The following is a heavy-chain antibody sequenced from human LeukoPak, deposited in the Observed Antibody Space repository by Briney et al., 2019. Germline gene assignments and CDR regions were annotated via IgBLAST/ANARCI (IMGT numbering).Heavy chain of an antibody. J-gene: IGHJ4*02. CDR3: AKEYCSSTSCYIFDY. CDR2: ISGSGGCT. CDR1: GFTFSSYA. D-gene: IGHD2-2*02. V-gene: IGHV3-23*01. Sequence: GGSLRLSCAASGFTFSSYAMSWVRQAPGKGLEWVSAISGSGGCTYYADSVKGRFTISRDNSKNTLYLQMNSLRAEDTAVYYCAKEYCSSTSCYIFDYWGQGTLVTVSS.